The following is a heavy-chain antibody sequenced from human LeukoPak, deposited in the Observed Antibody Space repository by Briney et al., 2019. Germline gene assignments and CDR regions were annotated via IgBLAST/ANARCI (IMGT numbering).Heavy chain of an antibody. CDR3: ARDGSSYGSGSYFWYYYYYGMDV. CDR2: IKQDGSEK. D-gene: IGHD3-10*01. Sequence: PGGSLRLSCAASGFTFSSYWMSWVRQAPGKGLEWVANIKQDGSEKYYVDSVKGRFTISRDNAKNSLYPQMNSLRAEDTAVYHCARDGSSYGSGSYFWYYYYYGMDVWGQGTTVTVSS. J-gene: IGHJ6*02. CDR1: GFTFSSYW. V-gene: IGHV3-7*01.